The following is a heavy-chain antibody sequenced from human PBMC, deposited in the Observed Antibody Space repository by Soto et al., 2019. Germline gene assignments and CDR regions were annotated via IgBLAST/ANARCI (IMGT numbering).Heavy chain of an antibody. CDR1: GFTFSTNA. J-gene: IGHJ4*02. D-gene: IGHD6-19*01. Sequence: QVQLVESGGGVVQPGRSLRLSCAASGFTFSTNAMHWVRQAPGKGLEWVAVISYDGSTRYYADSMKGRFTISRDNSKNTLYLQMNNLRAEDTAVYYCAKQFSGWSYYFDYWGRGNLVTVSS. CDR2: ISYDGSTR. V-gene: IGHV3-30-3*02. CDR3: AKQFSGWSYYFDY.